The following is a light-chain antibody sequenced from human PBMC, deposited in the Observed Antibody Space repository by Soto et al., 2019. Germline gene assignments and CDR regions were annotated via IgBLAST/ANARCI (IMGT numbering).Light chain of an antibody. J-gene: IGLJ3*02. CDR1: SSNIGSNI. V-gene: IGLV1-44*01. Sequence: QSVLTQPPSASGTPGQGVTISCSGSSSNIGSNIVNWYQQLPGTAPSLLIYSSNQRPSGVPDRFSGSKSGTSASLAISGLQSEDEADYYCAAWDDSLSGWVFGGGTQLTVL. CDR2: SSN. CDR3: AAWDDSLSGWV.